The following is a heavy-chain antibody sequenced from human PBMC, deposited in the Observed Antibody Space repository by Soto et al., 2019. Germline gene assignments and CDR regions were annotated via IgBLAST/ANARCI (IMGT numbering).Heavy chain of an antibody. CDR2: VNPTGGSS. D-gene: IGHD6-25*01. J-gene: IGHJ4*02. Sequence: QVQLVQSGAEVKKPGASVRVSCKASGYTFTSYYIHWVRQAPGKGLEWMAIVNPTGGSSNYAQKFQGRITVTFDTSTSTVFMELNSLGYEDTAVYYCARPLAAGDSWGQGTLVTVSS. CDR1: GYTFTSYY. CDR3: ARPLAAGDS. V-gene: IGHV1-46*03.